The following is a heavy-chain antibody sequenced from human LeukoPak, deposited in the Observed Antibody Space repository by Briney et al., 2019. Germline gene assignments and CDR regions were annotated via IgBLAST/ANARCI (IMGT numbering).Heavy chain of an antibody. Sequence: ASVKVSCKASGYTFTGYYMHWVRQAPGQGLEWMGWINPNSGGTNYAQKFQGRVTMTRDTSISTAYMELSRLRSDDTAVYYCARAQLYYYDSSGYLRAFGIWGQGTMVTVSS. CDR3: ARAQLYYYDSSGYLRAFGI. CDR2: INPNSGGT. CDR1: GYTFTGYY. J-gene: IGHJ3*02. V-gene: IGHV1-2*02. D-gene: IGHD3-22*01.